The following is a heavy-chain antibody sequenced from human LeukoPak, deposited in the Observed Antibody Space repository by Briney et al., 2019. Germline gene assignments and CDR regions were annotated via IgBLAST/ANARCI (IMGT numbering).Heavy chain of an antibody. CDR3: ARDRGYSCGY. CDR1: GFTFSSYA. V-gene: IGHV3-23*01. J-gene: IGHJ4*02. Sequence: GGSLRLSCAASGFTFSSYAMNWVRQAPGKGLEWVSTISGSGDSTYYADSVKGRFTISSDNSKNTLYLQMNSLRAEDTAVYYCARDRGYSCGYWGQGTLVTVSS. D-gene: IGHD5-18*01. CDR2: ISGSGDST.